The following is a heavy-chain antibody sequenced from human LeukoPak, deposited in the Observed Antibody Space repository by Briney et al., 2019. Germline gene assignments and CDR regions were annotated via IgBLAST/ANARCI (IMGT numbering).Heavy chain of an antibody. J-gene: IGHJ5*02. D-gene: IGHD2-15*01. Sequence: GGSLRLSCAASGFTFSSYAMSWVRQAPGKGLEWVSAISGSGGSTYYADSVKGRFTISRDNSKNTLYLQMNSLRAEDTAVYYCAKIRTGSYCSGGSCHRNKWFVPWGQGTLVTVSS. CDR2: ISGSGGST. V-gene: IGHV3-23*01. CDR3: AKIRTGSYCSGGSCHRNKWFVP. CDR1: GFTFSSYA.